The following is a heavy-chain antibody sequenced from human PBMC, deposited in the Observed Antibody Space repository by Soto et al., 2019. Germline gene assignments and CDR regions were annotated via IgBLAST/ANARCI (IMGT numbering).Heavy chain of an antibody. Sequence: QITLKESGPTVVKPTQTLTLTCTFSVFSLTTSGVGVGWIRQPPGKALEWLALIYWDDDKRYSPSLKSRLTITKDTSKTQVVLTMTNRDPVDTATYYWAHRGSSPVDSWGQGALVTVSS. J-gene: IGHJ4*02. D-gene: IGHD1-26*01. CDR1: VFSLTTSGVG. V-gene: IGHV2-5*02. CDR2: IYWDDDK. CDR3: AHRGSSPVDS.